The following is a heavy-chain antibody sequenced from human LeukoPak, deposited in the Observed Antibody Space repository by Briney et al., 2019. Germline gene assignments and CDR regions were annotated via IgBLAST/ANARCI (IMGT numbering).Heavy chain of an antibody. J-gene: IGHJ4*02. CDR2: INHSGST. D-gene: IGHD4-11*01. CDR1: GGSFSGYY. Sequence: SETLSLTCAVYGGSFSGYYWSWIRQPPGKGLEWIGEINHSGSTNYNPSLKSRVTISVDTSKNQFSLKLSSVTAADTAVYYCAGGHYSNYYYWGQGTLVTVSS. V-gene: IGHV4-34*01. CDR3: AGGHYSNYYY.